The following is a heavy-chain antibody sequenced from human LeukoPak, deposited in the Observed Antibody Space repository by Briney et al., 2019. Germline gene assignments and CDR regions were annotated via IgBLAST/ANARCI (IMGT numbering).Heavy chain of an antibody. V-gene: IGHV4-59*01. CDR1: GGSISSYY. CDR3: AREVADFWSGYPPANWFDR. CDR2: IYYSGST. Sequence: SQTLSLTCTVSGGSISSYYWSWIRQPPGKGLEWLGYIYYSGSTNYNTSLKSRVTISVDTSKNQFSLKLSSVTAADTAVYYCAREVADFWSGYPPANWFDRWGQGTLVTVSS. J-gene: IGHJ5*02. D-gene: IGHD3-3*01.